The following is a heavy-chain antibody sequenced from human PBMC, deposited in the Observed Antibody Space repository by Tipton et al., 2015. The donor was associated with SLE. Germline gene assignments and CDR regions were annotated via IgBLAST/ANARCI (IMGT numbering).Heavy chain of an antibody. CDR1: GGSFSGYY. CDR2: INHRGSI. Sequence: TLSLTCAVYGGSFSGYYWSWIRQAPGKGLEWLGEINHRGSINYNPSLKSRVTMSVDLSKNQFSLNLTSVTAADTAVYFCARDPVFLWFGQSVNAFDVWGQGTMVTVSS. V-gene: IGHV4-34*01. J-gene: IGHJ3*01. D-gene: IGHD3-10*01. CDR3: ARDPVFLWFGQSVNAFDV.